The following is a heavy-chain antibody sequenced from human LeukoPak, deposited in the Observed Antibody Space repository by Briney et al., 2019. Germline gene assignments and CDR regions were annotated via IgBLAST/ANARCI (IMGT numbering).Heavy chain of an antibody. D-gene: IGHD1-26*01. CDR3: VKSRRVGANQRGLFVY. Sequence: GGSLRLSCAGSGFTFSNYAMTWVRQAPGKGLEWVSSVSGSGRNTFYPGSVEGRFTISRDNSKDTVYLQTNSLRADDTAVYYCVKSRRVGANQRGLFVYWGQGTLVTVSP. J-gene: IGHJ4*02. V-gene: IGHV3-23*01. CDR1: GFTFSNYA. CDR2: VSGSGRNT.